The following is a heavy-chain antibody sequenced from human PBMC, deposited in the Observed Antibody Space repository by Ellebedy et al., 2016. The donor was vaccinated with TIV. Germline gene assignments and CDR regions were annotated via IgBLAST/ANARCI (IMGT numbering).Heavy chain of an antibody. D-gene: IGHD4-23*01. Sequence: GSLRLSXTVSGDSISSYFWSWIRQPPGKGLEWIGYFYYTGSTKYNPSLKSRVTISVDSSKNQFALKLSSVTAADTAVYYCASWGDYGGNRHFDYWGQGTLVTVSS. CDR1: GDSISSYF. CDR2: FYYTGST. J-gene: IGHJ4*02. CDR3: ASWGDYGGNRHFDY. V-gene: IGHV4-59*01.